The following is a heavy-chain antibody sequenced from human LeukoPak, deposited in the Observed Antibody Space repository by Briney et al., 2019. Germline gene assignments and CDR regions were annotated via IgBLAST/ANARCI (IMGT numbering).Heavy chain of an antibody. D-gene: IGHD3-10*01. CDR3: AREDSGSYYNYYYFYMDV. V-gene: IGHV4-39*07. CDR1: GDSISTSSSY. CDR2: INHSGST. J-gene: IGHJ6*03. Sequence: SETLSLTCSVSGDSISTSSSYWGWIRQPPGKGLEWSGEINHSGSTNYNPSLKSRVTLSVDTSKTQFSLNQSSVTAADTAVYYCAREDSGSYYNYYYFYMDVWGKGTTVTISS.